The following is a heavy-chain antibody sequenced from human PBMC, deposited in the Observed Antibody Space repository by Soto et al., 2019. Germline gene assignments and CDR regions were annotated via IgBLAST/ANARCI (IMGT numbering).Heavy chain of an antibody. CDR1: GGSISSGGYY. V-gene: IGHV4-31*01. Sequence: QVQLQESGPGLVQPSQTLSLTCTVSGGSISSGGYYWSWIRQHPGTVLEWIGHISYSRSTDSNTSLQSPVTMAVDTARNHFSLVVNSVTAADTAVSYCSRGVLHWGQGTLVSVSS. J-gene: IGHJ4*01. CDR3: SRGVLH. CDR2: ISYSRST.